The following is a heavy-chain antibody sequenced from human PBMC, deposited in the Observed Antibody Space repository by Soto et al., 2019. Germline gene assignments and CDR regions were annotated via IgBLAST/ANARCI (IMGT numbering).Heavy chain of an antibody. CDR3: AKDRRLYSGSYYYYYGMDV. J-gene: IGHJ6*02. Sequence: GGSLRLSCAASGFTFSSYGMHWVRQAPGKGLEWVAVISYDGSNKYYADSVKGRFTISRDNSKNTLYLQMNSLRAEDTAVYYCAKDRRLYSGSYYYYYGMDVWGQGTTVTVSS. D-gene: IGHD1-26*01. CDR2: ISYDGSNK. CDR1: GFTFSSYG. V-gene: IGHV3-30*18.